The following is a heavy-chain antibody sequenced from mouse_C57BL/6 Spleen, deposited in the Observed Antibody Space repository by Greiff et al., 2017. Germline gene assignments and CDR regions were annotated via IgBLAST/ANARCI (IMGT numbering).Heavy chain of an antibody. CDR3: AKQGDGNDDGWYYDV. J-gene: IGHJ1*03. V-gene: IGHV2-9*01. CDR2: IWGGGST. CDR1: GFSLTSYG. Sequence: VQGVESGPGLVAPSQSLSITCTVSGFSLTSYGVDWVRQPPGKGLEWLGVIWGGGSTNFTSALMFSLCISIDNSKRQVCLKMDSLQTDDTAMYYCAKQGDGNDDGWYYDVWGTGTTVTGSS. D-gene: IGHD2-2*01.